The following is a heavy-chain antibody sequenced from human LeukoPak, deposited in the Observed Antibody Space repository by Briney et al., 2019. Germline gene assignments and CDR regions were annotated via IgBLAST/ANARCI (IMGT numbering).Heavy chain of an antibody. J-gene: IGHJ4*02. CDR3: ARVTRDSNGWYHFDC. CDR2: IGPTGAP. D-gene: IGHD6-19*01. Sequence: GGSLRLSCAASGFTFNSYDMHWVRQAPGKGLEWVSGIGPTGAPYYPGSVKGRFTISRENAKNSLYLQMNSLTAGDTAVYYCARVTRDSNGWYHFDCWGQGTLVAVSS. CDR1: GFTFNSYD. V-gene: IGHV3-13*05.